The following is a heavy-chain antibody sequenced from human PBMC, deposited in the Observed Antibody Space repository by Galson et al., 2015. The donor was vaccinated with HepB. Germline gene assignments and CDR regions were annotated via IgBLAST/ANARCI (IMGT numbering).Heavy chain of an antibody. V-gene: IGHV3-30-3*01. CDR1: GFTFTNYA. J-gene: IGHJ6*02. CDR2: ISYDGTNK. Sequence: SLRLSCAASGFTFTNYAMHWVRQAPGKGLEWVAVISYDGTNKYYADSVKGRFTISRDNSKNTLYLQVNSLRPEDTAVYYCAGSRSRDILTGYYFGYYYGMDVWGQGTTVTVSS. D-gene: IGHD3-9*01. CDR3: AGSRSRDILTGYYFGYYYGMDV.